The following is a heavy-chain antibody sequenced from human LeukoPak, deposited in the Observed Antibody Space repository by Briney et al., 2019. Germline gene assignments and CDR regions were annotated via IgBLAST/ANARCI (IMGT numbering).Heavy chain of an antibody. J-gene: IGHJ4*02. D-gene: IGHD3-3*01. Sequence: GGSLRLSCAASGFTFSNAWMSWVRQAPGKGLEWVGRIKSKTDGGTTDYAAPVKGRFTISRDDSKNTLYLQMNSLKTEDTAVYYCTTEAGLEWSHPYSFDYWGQGTLVTVSS. V-gene: IGHV3-15*01. CDR1: GFTFSNAW. CDR2: IKSKTDGGTT. CDR3: TTEAGLEWSHPYSFDY.